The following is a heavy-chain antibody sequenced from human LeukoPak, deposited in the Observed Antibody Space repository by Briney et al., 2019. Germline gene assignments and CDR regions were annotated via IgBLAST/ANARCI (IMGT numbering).Heavy chain of an antibody. V-gene: IGHV4-39*01. J-gene: IGHJ4*02. Sequence: SETLSPTCTVSGGSISSNIYYRGWIRQPPGKGLEWIGDIYYSGSTYYNPSLKSRVTISIDTSKNQFSLKLSSVTTADTAVYYCARRGGYDFSYDYWGQGILVTVSS. CDR3: ARRGGYDFSYDY. CDR1: GGSISSNIYY. D-gene: IGHD5-12*01. CDR2: IYYSGST.